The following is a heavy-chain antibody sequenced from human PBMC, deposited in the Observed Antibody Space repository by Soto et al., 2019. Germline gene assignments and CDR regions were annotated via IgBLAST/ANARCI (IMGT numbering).Heavy chain of an antibody. CDR1: GYSVTAYY. CDR3: ARSNVQSRPLDY. J-gene: IGHJ4*02. Sequence: GASVKVSCKASGYSVTAYYMHWLRLAPGQAFEWMGMINPGDHSTRYSHNFQGRVAMTSDTSTSTVYMELSSLRSDDTAVYYCARSNVQSRPLDYWGQGTLVTVSS. V-gene: IGHV1-46*01. D-gene: IGHD2-8*01. CDR2: INPGDHST.